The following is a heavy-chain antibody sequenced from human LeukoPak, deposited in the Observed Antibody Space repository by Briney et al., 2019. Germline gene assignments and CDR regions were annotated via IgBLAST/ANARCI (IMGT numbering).Heavy chain of an antibody. D-gene: IGHD6-19*01. V-gene: IGHV3-7*01. J-gene: IGHJ4*02. CDR3: ARISGWPATFDY. CDR1: GFTFSDYW. Sequence: GGSLRLSCVASGFTFSDYWMTWVRQAPGKGLEWVANIKQDGSEKFCVDSVKGRFTISRDNAENSLYLHMNSLRAEDTAVYYCARISGWPATFDYWAQGTPVTVSS. CDR2: IKQDGSEK.